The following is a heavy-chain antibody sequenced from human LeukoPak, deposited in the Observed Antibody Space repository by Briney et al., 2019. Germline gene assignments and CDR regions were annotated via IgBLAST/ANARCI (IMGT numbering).Heavy chain of an antibody. Sequence: SETLSLTCTVSGGFISGSHYYWAWIRQPPGKGLEWVGMINYSGNRYYNPSLSSRAPISVDTCTNKFSLRLNSLTAAHTPVYYCARGYDYWGQGTLVAVSS. J-gene: IGHJ4*02. CDR1: GGFISGSHYY. D-gene: IGHD3-22*01. V-gene: IGHV4-39*01. CDR3: ARGYDY. CDR2: INYSGNR.